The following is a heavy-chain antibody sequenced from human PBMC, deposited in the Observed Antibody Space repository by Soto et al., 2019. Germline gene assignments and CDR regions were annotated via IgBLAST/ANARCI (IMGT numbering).Heavy chain of an antibody. Sequence: ASVKVSCKASGYTFTSYGISWVRQAPGQGLEWMGWISAYNGNTNYAQKLQGRVTMTTDTSTSTAYMELRSLRSDDTAVYYCARDLTTVTTLGLYYFDYWGQGTLVTVSS. D-gene: IGHD4-17*01. CDR2: ISAYNGNT. J-gene: IGHJ4*02. CDR3: ARDLTTVTTLGLYYFDY. CDR1: GYTFTSYG. V-gene: IGHV1-18*01.